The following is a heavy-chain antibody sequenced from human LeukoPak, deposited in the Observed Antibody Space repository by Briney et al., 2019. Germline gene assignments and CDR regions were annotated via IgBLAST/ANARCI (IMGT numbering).Heavy chain of an antibody. CDR2: IYYSRST. V-gene: IGHV4-30-4*08. CDR1: GGSISSGDYY. J-gene: IGHJ5*02. D-gene: IGHD3-3*01. CDR3: ARGYITIFGAPNWFDP. Sequence: SETLSLTCTVSGGSISSGDYYWSWIRQPPGKGLEWIGYIYYSRSTYYNPSLKSRVTISVDTSKKQFSLKLSFVTAADTAVYYCARGYITIFGAPNWFDPWGQGTLVTVSS.